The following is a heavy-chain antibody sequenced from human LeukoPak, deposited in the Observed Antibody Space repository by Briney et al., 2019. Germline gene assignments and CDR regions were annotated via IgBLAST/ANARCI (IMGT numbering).Heavy chain of an antibody. CDR2: ISAYNGNT. CDR3: AREQVPTAVLDY. J-gene: IGHJ4*01. Sequence: ASVKVSCKASGYTFTSYGISWVRQAPGQRLEWMGWISAYNGNTNYAQKLQGRVTMTTDTSTSTAYMELRSLRSDDTGVSYCAREQVPTAVLDYWGHGTLVTVSS. D-gene: IGHD4/OR15-4a*01. V-gene: IGHV1-18*01. CDR1: GYTFTSYG.